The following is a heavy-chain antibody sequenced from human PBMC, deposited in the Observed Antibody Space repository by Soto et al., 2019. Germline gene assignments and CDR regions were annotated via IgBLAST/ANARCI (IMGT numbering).Heavy chain of an antibody. CDR2: IFHDGTA. J-gene: IGHJ4*02. V-gene: IGHV4-4*02. D-gene: IGHD2-8*01. Sequence: PSETLSLTCPVSGVSISGGNWWTWVRQTPQRGLEYIGEIFHDGTANYYPSFERRVAISVDTSKNQFSLKLTSVTAADTAIYFCARLVYDTRLNYMYFDFWGQGALVTVSS. CDR1: GVSISGGNW. CDR3: ARLVYDTRLNYMYFDF.